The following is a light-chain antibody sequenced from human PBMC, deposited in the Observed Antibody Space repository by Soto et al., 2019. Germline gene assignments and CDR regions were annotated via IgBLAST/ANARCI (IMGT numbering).Light chain of an antibody. CDR1: QSVSSN. CDR2: GAS. CDR3: QQYNRYWT. Sequence: EIVMTQSPATLSVSPGERATLSCRASQSVSSNLAWYQQKPGQAPRLLIYGASTRATGIPARFSGSGYGTEFTLTISSLLPDDFATYYCQQYNRYWTFGQGTKVDIK. J-gene: IGKJ1*01. V-gene: IGKV3-15*01.